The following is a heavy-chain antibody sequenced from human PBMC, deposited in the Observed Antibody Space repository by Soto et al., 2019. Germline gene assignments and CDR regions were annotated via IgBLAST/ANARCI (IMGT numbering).Heavy chain of an antibody. Sequence: SGPTLVNPTETLTLTCTFSGFSLTSPGMCVSWIRQSPGKALEWLALIERDDDDKYYSTSLKTRLTISKDTRKNQVVLTMANMEPADTATYYCARSIRGPPRFNGMDVCGQGTTVTVS. CDR3: ARSIRGPPRFNGMDV. CDR1: GFSLTSPGMC. CDR2: IERDDDDK. D-gene: IGHD1-20*01. V-gene: IGHV2-70*13. J-gene: IGHJ6*02.